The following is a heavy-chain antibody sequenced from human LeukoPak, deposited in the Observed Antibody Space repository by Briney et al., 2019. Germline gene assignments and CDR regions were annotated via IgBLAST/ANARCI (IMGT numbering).Heavy chain of an antibody. D-gene: IGHD1-7*01. CDR2: ITGSGGNT. V-gene: IGHV3-23*01. CDR1: GFIFSSYS. Sequence: GGSLRLSCAASGFIFSSYSMSWVRQAPGKGLEWVSVITGSGGNTYYADSVKGRFTISKDNSKNTVYLQMNSLRAEDTAVYYCARDQLELFSEGAFDIWGQGTMVTVSS. CDR3: ARDQLELFSEGAFDI. J-gene: IGHJ3*02.